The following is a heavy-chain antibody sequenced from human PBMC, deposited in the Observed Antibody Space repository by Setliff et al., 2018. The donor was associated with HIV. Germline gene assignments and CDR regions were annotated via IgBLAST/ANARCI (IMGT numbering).Heavy chain of an antibody. Sequence: SETLSLTCTVSGGSISSGSYYWSWIRQPPGKGLEWIGSIYYSGSTYYNPSLKSRVTISVDTSKNQFSLKLSSVTAADTAVYYCAREDYYDQKGAFDIWGQGTMVTVSS. CDR3: AREDYYDQKGAFDI. V-gene: IGHV4-39*07. J-gene: IGHJ3*02. D-gene: IGHD3-22*01. CDR1: GGSISSGSYY. CDR2: IYYSGST.